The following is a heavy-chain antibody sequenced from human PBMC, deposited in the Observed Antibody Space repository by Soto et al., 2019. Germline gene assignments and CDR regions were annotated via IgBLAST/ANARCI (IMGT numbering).Heavy chain of an antibody. CDR2: FSYDGRSK. CDR3: ARDASGPFDC. D-gene: IGHD2-8*02. V-gene: IGHV3-30*04. CDR1: GFTFSNYG. J-gene: IGHJ4*02. Sequence: GSLRLSCASSGFTFSNYGMHWVRQAPGKGLEWVAAFSYDGRSKYYAESVKGRFTISRDNSKNTLSLQMTSLRAEDTAIYYCARDASGPFDCWGQGSLVTVSS.